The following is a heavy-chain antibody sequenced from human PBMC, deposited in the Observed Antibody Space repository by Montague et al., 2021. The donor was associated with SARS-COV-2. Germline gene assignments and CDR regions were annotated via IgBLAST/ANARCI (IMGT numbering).Heavy chain of an antibody. V-gene: IGHV6-1*01. CDR3: ARDLRWRYGYGMDV. D-gene: IGHD3-16*01. Sequence: CAISGDSVSSDSAAWNWVRQSPSRGLEWLGRTYCRSNWYNDYAVXVKSRITIKSDTSKNQISLQLNSVTPEDTAVYYCARDLRWRYGYGMDVWGQGTTVTVSS. CDR2: TYCRSNWYN. J-gene: IGHJ6*02. CDR1: GDSVSSDSAA.